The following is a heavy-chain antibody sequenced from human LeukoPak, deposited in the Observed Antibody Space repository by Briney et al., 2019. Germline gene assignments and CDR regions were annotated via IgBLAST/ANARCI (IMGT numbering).Heavy chain of an antibody. J-gene: IGHJ6*03. Sequence: PSETLSLTCTVSGGSISSSGYYWGWIRQTPGKGLEWIGSIYHSGSTYYNPSLKSRVTISVDTSKNQFSLKLSSVTAADTAVYYCARVSSSSWYDYYYYMDVWGKGTTVTVSS. D-gene: IGHD6-13*01. CDR2: IYHSGST. V-gene: IGHV4-39*07. CDR3: ARVSSSSWYDYYYYMDV. CDR1: GGSISSSGYY.